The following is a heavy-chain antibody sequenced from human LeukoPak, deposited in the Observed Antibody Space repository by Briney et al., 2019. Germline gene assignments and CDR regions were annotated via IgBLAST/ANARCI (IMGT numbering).Heavy chain of an antibody. J-gene: IGHJ4*02. CDR2: INTGGSPR. D-gene: IGHD3-10*01. CDR1: GFIFSNYE. CDR3: AKDDAWLRFGE. Sequence: PGGSLRLSCAASGFIFSNYEMNWVRQAPGKGLEWISYINTGGSPRYYADSVKGRFTISRDNSKNMLYLEVISLTADDTAVYYCAKDDAWLRFGEWSQGTLVTVSS. V-gene: IGHV3-48*03.